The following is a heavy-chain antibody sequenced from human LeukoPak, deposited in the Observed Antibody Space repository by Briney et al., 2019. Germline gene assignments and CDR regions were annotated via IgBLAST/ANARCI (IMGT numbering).Heavy chain of an antibody. CDR1: GFTFSSYG. D-gene: IGHD6-13*01. Sequence: PGRPLRLPCAASGFTFSSYGMHWLRQAPGKGLEGVAVIWYDGSNKYYADSVKGRFTISRENYKNTLYLQMNSLRAEDTAVYYCARDRNMYSSSWYMVYWGQGTLVTVSS. V-gene: IGHV3-33*01. CDR2: IWYDGSNK. J-gene: IGHJ4*02. CDR3: ARDRNMYSSSWYMVY.